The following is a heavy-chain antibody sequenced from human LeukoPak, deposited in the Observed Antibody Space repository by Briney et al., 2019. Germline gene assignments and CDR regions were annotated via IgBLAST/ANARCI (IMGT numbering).Heavy chain of an antibody. J-gene: IGHJ5*02. CDR2: ISTYNGNT. CDR1: GYTFTNYY. D-gene: IGHD3-22*01. V-gene: IGHV1-18*04. CDR3: ARDLDYYDSSGSGWFDP. Sequence: GASVKVSCKASGYTFTNYYMNWVRQAPGQGLEWVGWISTYNGNTDYAQKFQGRVTMTTDTSTNTAYVELRSLRSDDTAVYYCARDLDYYDSSGSGWFDPWGQGTLVTVSS.